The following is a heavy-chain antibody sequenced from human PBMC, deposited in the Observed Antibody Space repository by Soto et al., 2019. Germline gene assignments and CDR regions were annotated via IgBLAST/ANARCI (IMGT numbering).Heavy chain of an antibody. J-gene: IGHJ4*02. D-gene: IGHD6-6*01. CDR1: GGSISSYY. CDR2: IYDSGST. CDR3: AAPPRY. Sequence: SETLSLTCTASGGSISSYYWTWIRQPPGKGLEWIGYIYDSGSTNYNPSLKSRVTISVDTSKNQFSLKLTSVTAADTAVYYCAAPPRYWGQGTLVTVSS. V-gene: IGHV4-59*01.